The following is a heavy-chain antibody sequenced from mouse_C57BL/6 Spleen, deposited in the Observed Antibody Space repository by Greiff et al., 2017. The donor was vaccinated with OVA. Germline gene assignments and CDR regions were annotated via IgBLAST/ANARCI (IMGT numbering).Heavy chain of an antibody. CDR3: ARKGGSYYFDY. CDR2: IDPSDSYT. CDR1: GYTFTSYW. V-gene: IGHV1-69*01. J-gene: IGHJ2*01. Sequence: VKLQQPGAELVMPGASVKLSCKASGYTFTSYWMHWVKQRPGQGLEWIGEIDPSDSYTNYNQKFKGKSTLTVDKSSSTAYMQLSSLTSEDSAVYYCARKGGSYYFDYWGQGTTLTVSS.